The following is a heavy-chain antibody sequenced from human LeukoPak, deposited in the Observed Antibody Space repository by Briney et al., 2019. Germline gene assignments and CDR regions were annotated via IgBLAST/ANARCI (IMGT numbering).Heavy chain of an antibody. D-gene: IGHD3-22*01. CDR3: ARDNYDSSGFT. V-gene: IGHV3-53*01. J-gene: IGHJ4*02. Sequence: GGSLRLSCAASGFTVSNTYMSWVRQAPGKGLEWVSIIYSGGGTRYADSVKGRFTISRDNSRNTLYLQMNSLRAEDTALYYCARDNYDSSGFTWGQGTLVTVSS. CDR2: IYSGGGT. CDR1: GFTVSNTY.